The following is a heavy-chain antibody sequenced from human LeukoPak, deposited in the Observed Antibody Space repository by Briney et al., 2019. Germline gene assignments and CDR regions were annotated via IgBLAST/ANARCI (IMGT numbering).Heavy chain of an antibody. J-gene: IGHJ5*02. Sequence: SETLSLTCAVHVGSFSGYYWSWIRQPPGKGLERIGEINHSGSTNYDPSLKSRVTISVDPSKNQFSLKLSSVTAADTAVYYCARVNYYDRSGYYWWFDPWGQGTLVTVSS. CDR1: VGSFSGYY. D-gene: IGHD3-22*01. CDR2: INHSGST. V-gene: IGHV4-34*01. CDR3: ARVNYYDRSGYYWWFDP.